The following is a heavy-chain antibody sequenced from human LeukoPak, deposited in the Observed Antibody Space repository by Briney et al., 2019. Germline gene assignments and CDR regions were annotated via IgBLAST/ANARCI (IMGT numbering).Heavy chain of an antibody. CDR2: IYYSGRT. Sequence: SETLSLTCTVSGGSISNYYWSWIRQPPGKGLEWIGYIYYSGRTNYNPSLKSRVTISVDTSKNQFSLKVSPVTAADTAVYYCARDRGDGYNLFDYWGQGTLVTVSS. CDR3: ARDRGDGYNLFDY. CDR1: GGSISNYY. J-gene: IGHJ4*02. V-gene: IGHV4-59*01. D-gene: IGHD5-24*01.